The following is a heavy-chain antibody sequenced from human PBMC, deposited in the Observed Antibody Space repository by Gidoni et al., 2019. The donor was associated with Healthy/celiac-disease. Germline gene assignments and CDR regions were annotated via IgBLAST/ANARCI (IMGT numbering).Heavy chain of an antibody. V-gene: IGHV4-39*01. CDR2: IYYSGST. Sequence: QLQLQESGPGLVKPSETLSLTCTVSGGSISSSSYYWGWIRQPPGKGLEWIGSIYYSGSTYYNPSLKSRVTISVDTSKNQFSLKLSSVTAADTAVYYCASDSSGSDAFDIWGQGTMVTVSS. D-gene: IGHD3-22*01. CDR1: GGSISSSSYY. J-gene: IGHJ3*02. CDR3: ASDSSGSDAFDI.